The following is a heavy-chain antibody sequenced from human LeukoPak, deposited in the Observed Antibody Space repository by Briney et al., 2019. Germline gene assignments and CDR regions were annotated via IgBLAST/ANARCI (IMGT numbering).Heavy chain of an antibody. CDR2: VNGYNGNT. D-gene: IGHD5-12*01. CDR3: AKHRSSYSGYEIVTNYFDY. CDR1: GYTFTSYD. Sequence: ASVKVSCKASGYTFTSYDINWVRQAPGQGLEWMGWVNGYNGNTDYAQKFRGRVTITTDTSTRTAYMELRCLSSDDTAVYYCAKHRSSYSGYEIVTNYFDYWGQGTLVTVSS. J-gene: IGHJ4*02. V-gene: IGHV1-18*01.